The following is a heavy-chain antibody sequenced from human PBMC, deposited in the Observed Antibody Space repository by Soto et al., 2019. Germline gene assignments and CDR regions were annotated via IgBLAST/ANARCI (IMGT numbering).Heavy chain of an antibody. CDR1: GGSFSGYY. D-gene: IGHD6-13*01. CDR3: ARGCLRIAAAGKENNWFDP. J-gene: IGHJ5*02. CDR2: INHSGST. Sequence: SETLSLTCAVYGGSFSGYYWSWIRQPPGKGLEWIGEINHSGSTNYNPSLKSRVTISVDTSKNQFSLKLSSVTAADTAVYYCARGCLRIAAAGKENNWFDPWGQGTLVTVSS. V-gene: IGHV4-34*01.